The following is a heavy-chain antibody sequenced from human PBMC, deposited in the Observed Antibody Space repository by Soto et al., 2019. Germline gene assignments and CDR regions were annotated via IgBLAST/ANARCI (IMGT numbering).Heavy chain of an antibody. D-gene: IGHD2-15*01. CDR2: ISESGDST. J-gene: IGHJ3*02. Sequence: EVPLLESGGGLVQPGESLRLSCAVSGFIFGNYMMTWVRQAPGKGLEWVSTISESGDSTYYADSVKGRFTISRDSSKNTLYLQMDSLGAEDTAVYYCAPHVYCSGGSCHYDAFDIQGQGTMVTVSS. V-gene: IGHV3-23*01. CDR1: GFIFGNYM. CDR3: APHVYCSGGSCHYDAFDI.